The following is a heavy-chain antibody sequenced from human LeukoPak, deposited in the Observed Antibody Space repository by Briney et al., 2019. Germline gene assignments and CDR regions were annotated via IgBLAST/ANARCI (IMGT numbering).Heavy chain of an antibody. CDR1: GFTFSSYA. V-gene: IGHV3-23*01. D-gene: IGHD2-21*02. Sequence: GGSLRLSCAASGFTFSSYAMSWVRQAPGKGLKWFSAISGSGGSTCYADSVKGRFTISRDNSKNTLYLQMNSLRAEDTAVYYCAKERLAYCGGDCYPDAFDIWGQGTMVTVSS. CDR2: ISGSGGST. J-gene: IGHJ3*02. CDR3: AKERLAYCGGDCYPDAFDI.